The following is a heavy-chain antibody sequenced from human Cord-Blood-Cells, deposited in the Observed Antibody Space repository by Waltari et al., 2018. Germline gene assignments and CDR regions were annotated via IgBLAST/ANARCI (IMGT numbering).Heavy chain of an antibody. V-gene: IGHV4-4*02. CDR2: IYHSGST. D-gene: IGHD2-2*01. CDR3: ARVRYCSSTSCYDY. J-gene: IGHJ4*02. Sequence: QVQLQESGPGLVKPSGTLSLTCAVSGGSISSRNWWSWVRQPPGKGLEWIGEIYHSGSTNHNPSLKSRVTISVDKSKNQFSLKLSSVTAADTAVYYCARVRYCSSTSCYDYWGQGTLVTVSS. CDR1: GGSISSRNW.